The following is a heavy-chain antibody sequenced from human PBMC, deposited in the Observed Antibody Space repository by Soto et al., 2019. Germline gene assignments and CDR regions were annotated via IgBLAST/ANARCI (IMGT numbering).Heavy chain of an antibody. V-gene: IGHV3-23*01. Sequence: GGSLRLSCAASGFTFSSYAMSLVRQAPGKGLEWVSGISGSGVSTYYADSVKGRFTISRDNSKSTLYLQMNSLRAEDTAVYYCAKDRERIATRSIDYWGQGTLVTVSS. D-gene: IGHD6-6*01. CDR3: AKDRERIATRSIDY. CDR1: GFTFSSYA. CDR2: ISGSGVST. J-gene: IGHJ4*02.